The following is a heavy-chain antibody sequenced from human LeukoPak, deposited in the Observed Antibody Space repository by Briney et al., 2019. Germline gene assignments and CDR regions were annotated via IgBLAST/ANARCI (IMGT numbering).Heavy chain of an antibody. J-gene: IGHJ4*02. D-gene: IGHD2-15*01. V-gene: IGHV3-23*01. CDR3: AKTTTGYSSGRYPAWPIDY. Sequence: GGSLRLSCAASGFTFGSYAMYWARQPPGKGLEGVSGIFGSGGSAHYADSVKGRFTISRDNSKNTVYLQMDSLRVEDTAIYYCAKTTTGYSSGRYPAWPIDYWGQGTLVTVSS. CDR2: IFGSGGSA. CDR1: GFTFGSYA.